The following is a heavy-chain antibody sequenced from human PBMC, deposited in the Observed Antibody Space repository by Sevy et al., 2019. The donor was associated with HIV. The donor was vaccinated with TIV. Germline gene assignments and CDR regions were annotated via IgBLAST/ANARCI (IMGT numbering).Heavy chain of an antibody. CDR2: IRSEPYGGTA. J-gene: IGHJ4*02. Sequence: GGSLRLSCTSSGFTFGDYPMSWFRQAPGKGLEWISFIRSEPYGGTAEYAASVRGSFPISTDDSKGIAYLQMNGLKTDDTAVYHCARDGYLENVYLVEDYYLNYWGKGTRFT. V-gene: IGHV3-49*03. CDR3: ARDGYLENVYLVEDYYLNY. CDR1: GFTFGDYP. D-gene: IGHD3-22*01.